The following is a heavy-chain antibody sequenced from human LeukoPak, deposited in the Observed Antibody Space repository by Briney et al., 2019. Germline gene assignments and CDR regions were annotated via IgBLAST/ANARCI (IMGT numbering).Heavy chain of an antibody. CDR2: INPNSGGT. Sequence: ASVKVSCKASGYTFTGYYMHWVRQAPGQGLEWMGWINPNSGGTNYAQKFQGRVTMTRDTSISTAYMGLSRLRSDDTAVYYCARELGGGISSLPPYYYGMDVWGQGTTVTVSS. CDR3: ARELGGGISSLPPYYYGMDV. J-gene: IGHJ6*02. D-gene: IGHD2-15*01. CDR1: GYTFTGYY. V-gene: IGHV1-2*02.